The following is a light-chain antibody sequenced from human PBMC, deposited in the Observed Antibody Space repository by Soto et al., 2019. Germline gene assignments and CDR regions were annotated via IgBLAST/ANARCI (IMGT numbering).Light chain of an antibody. CDR2: GAS. V-gene: IGKV3-15*01. J-gene: IGKJ2*01. CDR3: QQYNNWPHT. Sequence: EIVMTQSSVTLSVSPGERATLSCRASQSVSSNLAWYQQKPGQAPRLLIYGASTRATGIPARFSGSGSGTEFTLTISSLQSEDFAVYYCQQYNNWPHTFGQGTKLEIK. CDR1: QSVSSN.